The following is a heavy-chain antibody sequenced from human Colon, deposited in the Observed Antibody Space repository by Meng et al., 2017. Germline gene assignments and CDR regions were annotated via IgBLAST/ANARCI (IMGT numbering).Heavy chain of an antibody. J-gene: IGHJ4*02. CDR2: INWAGDST. V-gene: IGHV3-20*04. Sequence: GGSLRLSCAGSGFDFIDYGMCWVRQVPGKGLEWVSGINWAGDSTGYADSVKGRFTISRDKAKNSLNLELNSLRADDTALYYCAKGQYGGFDLYFDFWGQGTLVTGAS. CDR1: GFDFIDYG. CDR3: AKGQYGGFDLYFDF. D-gene: IGHD5-12*01.